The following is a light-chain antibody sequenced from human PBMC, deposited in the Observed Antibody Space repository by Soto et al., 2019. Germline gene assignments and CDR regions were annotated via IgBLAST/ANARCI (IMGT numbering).Light chain of an antibody. V-gene: IGKV1-5*01. Sequence: DIRLPQPPSALSASMGAVFTSTGRASQSISDSLAWYQQKPGKAPDLLISDVSKLERGVASRFSGSGSGTEFTLTISSMQPDDLATYYCQQYHGFSRTFGQGSKADI. CDR3: QQYHGFSRT. J-gene: IGKJ1*01. CDR1: QSISDS. CDR2: DVS.